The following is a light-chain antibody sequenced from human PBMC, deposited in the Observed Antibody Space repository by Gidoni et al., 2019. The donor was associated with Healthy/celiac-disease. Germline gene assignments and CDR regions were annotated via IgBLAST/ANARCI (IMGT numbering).Light chain of an antibody. V-gene: IGKV1-39*01. CDR1: QSISSY. Sequence: DIQMTQSPSSLSASVGDRVTITCRASQSISSYLNWYQQKPGKAPTLLIYAASSLQSGVPSRFSGSGSRTDFTLTISMLQHEDFATYYCQQSYSTLWTFGQGTKVEIK. CDR3: QQSYSTLWT. J-gene: IGKJ1*01. CDR2: AAS.